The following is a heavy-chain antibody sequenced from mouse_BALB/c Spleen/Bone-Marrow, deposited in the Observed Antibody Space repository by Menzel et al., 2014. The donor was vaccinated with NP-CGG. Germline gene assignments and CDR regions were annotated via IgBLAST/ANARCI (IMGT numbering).Heavy chain of an antibody. Sequence: QVQLKESGPGLVAPSQSLSITCTVSGFSLTSYGVHWVCQPPGKGLEWLGVIWAGGSTNYNSALMSRLSISKDNSKSQVFLKMNSLQTDDTAMYFRARDRGFGYDRTMDYWGQGTSVTVSS. V-gene: IGHV2-9*02. CDR3: ARDRGFGYDRTMDY. CDR2: IWAGGST. D-gene: IGHD2-2*01. CDR1: GFSLTSYG. J-gene: IGHJ4*01.